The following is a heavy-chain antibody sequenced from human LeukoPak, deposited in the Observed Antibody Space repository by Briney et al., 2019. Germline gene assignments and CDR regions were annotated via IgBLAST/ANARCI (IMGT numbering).Heavy chain of an antibody. Sequence: GASVKVSCKASGYTFTSYAMHWVRQAPGQRLEWMGWINAGNGNTKYSQEFQGRVTITRDTSASTAYMELSSPRSEDMAVYYCARAPYSSSWYNKDYYYYMDVWGKGTTVTVSS. J-gene: IGHJ6*03. CDR1: GYTFTSYA. D-gene: IGHD6-13*01. CDR3: ARAPYSSSWYNKDYYYYMDV. CDR2: INAGNGNT. V-gene: IGHV1-3*03.